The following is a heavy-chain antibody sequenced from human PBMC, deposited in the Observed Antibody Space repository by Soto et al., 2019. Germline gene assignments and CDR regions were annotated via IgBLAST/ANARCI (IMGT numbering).Heavy chain of an antibody. V-gene: IGHV4-59*01. J-gene: IGHJ5*02. CDR1: GGSISSYY. CDR3: ARGRITMVRGVIPHWFDP. Sequence: SETLSLTCTVSGGSISSYYWSWIRQPPGKGLEWIGYIYYSGSTNYNPSLKSRVTISVDTSKNQFSLKLSSVTAADTAVYYCARGRITMVRGVIPHWFDPWGQGTLVTVSS. D-gene: IGHD3-10*01. CDR2: IYYSGST.